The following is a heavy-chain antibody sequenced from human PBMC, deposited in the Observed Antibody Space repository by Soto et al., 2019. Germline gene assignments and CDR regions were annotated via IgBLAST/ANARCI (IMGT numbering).Heavy chain of an antibody. CDR2: TFHRGST. J-gene: IGHJ4*02. D-gene: IGHD3-10*01. CDR1: GGSISSSNW. Sequence: QVQLQESGPGLVKPSGTLSLTCAVSGGSISSSNWWNWVRQPPGKGLEWIGETFHRGSTNYNPSLKSRVTISLDKSKNQFSLKLISVTAADTAVYYCASAYYYGSESYWVYWGQGTLVTVSS. CDR3: ASAYYYGSESYWVY. V-gene: IGHV4-4*02.